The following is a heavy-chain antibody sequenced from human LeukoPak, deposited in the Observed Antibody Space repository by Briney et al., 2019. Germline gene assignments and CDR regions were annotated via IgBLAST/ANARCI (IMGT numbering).Heavy chain of an antibody. D-gene: IGHD7-27*01. Sequence: PSETLSLTCTVSGGSISPYYWSWIRQPPGKGLEWIGYIYYRGNTDYNPSLKSRATISVDMSKKQFFLNLSSVTAADTAVYYCAKSLGLRAFYLFDSWGPGTLVTVSS. CDR1: GGSISPYY. CDR3: AKSLGLRAFYLFDS. V-gene: IGHV4-59*08. CDR2: IYYRGNT. J-gene: IGHJ4*01.